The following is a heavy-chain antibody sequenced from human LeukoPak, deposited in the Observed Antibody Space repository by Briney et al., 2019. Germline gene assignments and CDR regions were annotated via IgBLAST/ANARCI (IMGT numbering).Heavy chain of an antibody. V-gene: IGHV1-2*02. Sequence: ASVKVYCKASGYTFTGYYMHWVRQAPGQGLEWMGWINPNSGGTNYAQKFQGRVTMTRDTSISTAYMELSRLRSDDTAVYYCARPHYDILTGYLWRLDYWGQGTLVTVSS. D-gene: IGHD3-9*01. CDR1: GYTFTGYY. CDR2: INPNSGGT. CDR3: ARPHYDILTGYLWRLDY. J-gene: IGHJ4*02.